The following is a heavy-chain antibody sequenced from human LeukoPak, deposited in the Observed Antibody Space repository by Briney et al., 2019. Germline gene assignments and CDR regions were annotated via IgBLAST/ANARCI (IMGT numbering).Heavy chain of an antibody. CDR1: GFTFNGHS. Sequence: GGSLRLSCAAAGFTFNGHSMHWVRQAPGKGLEWVAHISYDGSNTFFADSVKGRFTISRDNSRYTVYLQMNSLRREDTAFYYCVRRAAYYDSSGYLAPDYYFDLWGQGTLVTVSS. J-gene: IGHJ4*02. V-gene: IGHV3-30*04. D-gene: IGHD3-22*01. CDR2: ISYDGSNT. CDR3: VRRAAYYDSSGYLAPDYYFDL.